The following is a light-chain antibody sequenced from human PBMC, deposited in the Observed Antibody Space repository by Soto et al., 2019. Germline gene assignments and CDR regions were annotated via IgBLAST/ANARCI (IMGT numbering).Light chain of an antibody. CDR2: DNN. CDR1: DSNIGKDT. V-gene: IGLV1-51*01. Sequence: QSALTQPPSVSAAPGQRVTISCSGGDSNIGKDTVSWYQQRPGSAPKLVIYDNNRRPSGIPDRFSGSKSGTSATLGIAGLQTGDEAVYFCGTWDRSLRNGVFGGGTKVTVL. CDR3: GTWDRSLRNGV. J-gene: IGLJ2*01.